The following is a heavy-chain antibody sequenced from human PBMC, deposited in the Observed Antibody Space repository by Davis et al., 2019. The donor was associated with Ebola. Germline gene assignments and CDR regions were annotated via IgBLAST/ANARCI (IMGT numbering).Heavy chain of an antibody. CDR3: ARDQGVYSSSSKPLFYYYYGMDV. D-gene: IGHD6-6*01. CDR1: GGTFSSYA. J-gene: IGHJ6*02. V-gene: IGHV1-69*06. CDR2: IIPIFGTA. Sequence: SVKVSCKASGGTFSSYAISWVRQAPGQGLEWMGGIIPIFGTANYAQKFQGRVTITADKSTSTAYMELSSLRSEDTAVYYCARDQGVYSSSSKPLFYYYYGMDVWGQGTTVTVSS.